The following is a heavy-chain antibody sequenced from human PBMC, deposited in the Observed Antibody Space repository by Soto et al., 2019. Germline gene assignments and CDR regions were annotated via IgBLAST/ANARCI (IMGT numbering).Heavy chain of an antibody. V-gene: IGHV1-69*01. CDR1: GGTFNSYA. J-gene: IGHJ5*02. D-gene: IGHD2-8*02. CDR3: AKSLYCSAGICYLIPDA. Sequence: VQLVQSGAEVQKPGSSVNVSCKASGGTFNSYAITWVRQEPGQGLEWLGGISPIFGTVDYSQRFQGRVTMSADESSNTVYMALSSPTSEDTAVYYCAKSLYCSAGICYLIPDAWGQETLVSVSS. CDR2: ISPIFGTV.